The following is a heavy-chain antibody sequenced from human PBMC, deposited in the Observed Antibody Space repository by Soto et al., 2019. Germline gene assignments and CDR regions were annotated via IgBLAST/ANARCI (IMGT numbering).Heavy chain of an antibody. Sequence: PGGSLRLSCAASGFTFSSYGMHWVRQAPGKGLEWVAVIWYDGSNKYYAGSVKGRFTISRDNSKNTLYLQMNSLRAEDTAVYYCARTDCSGGSCYPYYYYYYGMDVWGQGTTVTVSS. CDR2: IWYDGSNK. V-gene: IGHV3-33*01. CDR3: ARTDCSGGSCYPYYYYYYGMDV. CDR1: GFTFSSYG. J-gene: IGHJ6*02. D-gene: IGHD2-15*01.